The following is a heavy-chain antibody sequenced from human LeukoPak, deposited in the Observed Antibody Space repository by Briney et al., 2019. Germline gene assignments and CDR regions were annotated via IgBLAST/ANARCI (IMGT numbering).Heavy chain of an antibody. CDR2: INPNSGDT. CDR1: GYTFTGYY. CDR3: SRGPVPAAIFRFDP. J-gene: IGHJ5*02. Sequence: ASVMVSCKASGYTFTGYYMHWVRQAPGQGLEWMGWINPNSGDTKYAQKFQGRVTMTRDTSITTAYMELSGMNYDDTGVYYCSRGPVPAAIFRFDPWGQGTLVTV. V-gene: IGHV1-2*02. D-gene: IGHD2-2*01.